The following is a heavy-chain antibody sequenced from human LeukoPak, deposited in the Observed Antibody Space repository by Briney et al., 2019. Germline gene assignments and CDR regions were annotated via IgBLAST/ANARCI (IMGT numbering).Heavy chain of an antibody. CDR1: GYTFTSYG. CDR3: ARDTFEHSSGDY. J-gene: IGHJ4*02. CDR2: INPSGGST. V-gene: IGHV1-46*01. D-gene: IGHD6-19*01. Sequence: ASVKVSCKASGYTFTSYGIIWVRQAPGQGLEWMGMINPSGGSTSYAQKFQGRVTMTRDTSTSTVYMELSSLRSEDTAVYYCARDTFEHSSGDYWGQGTLVTVSS.